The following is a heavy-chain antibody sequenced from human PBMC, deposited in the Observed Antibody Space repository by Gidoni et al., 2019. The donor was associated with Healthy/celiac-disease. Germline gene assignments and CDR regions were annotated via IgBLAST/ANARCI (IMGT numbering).Heavy chain of an antibody. D-gene: IGHD3-16*01. V-gene: IGHV3-23*01. J-gene: IGHJ4*02. CDR3: AKDLGLPLGY. CDR2: ISGSGGST. Sequence: APGKGLEWVSAISGSGGSTYYADSVKGRFTISRDNSKNTLYLQMNSLRAEDTAVYYCAKDLGLPLGYWGQGSLVTVSS.